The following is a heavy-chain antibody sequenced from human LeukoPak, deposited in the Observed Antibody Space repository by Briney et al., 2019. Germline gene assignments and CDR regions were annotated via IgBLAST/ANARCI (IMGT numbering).Heavy chain of an antibody. Sequence: GASVKVSCKASGYTFTSYGISWVRQAPGQGLEWMGWISAYNGNTNYAQKLQGRVTMTTDTSTSTAYMELRSLRSDDTAVYYCARACSSTSCLHYYGMDVWGQGTTVTVSS. CDR3: ARACSSTSCLHYYGMDV. D-gene: IGHD2-2*01. CDR1: GYTFTSYG. V-gene: IGHV1-18*01. J-gene: IGHJ6*02. CDR2: ISAYNGNT.